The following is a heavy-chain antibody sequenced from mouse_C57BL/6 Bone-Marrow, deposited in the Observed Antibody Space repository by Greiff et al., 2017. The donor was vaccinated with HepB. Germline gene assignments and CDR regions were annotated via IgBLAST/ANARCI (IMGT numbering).Heavy chain of an antibody. J-gene: IGHJ2*01. CDR2: IYPRSGNT. V-gene: IGHV1-81*01. Sequence: QVQLKESGAELARPGASVKLSCKASGYTFTSYGISWVKQRTGQGLEWIGEIYPRSGNTYYNEKFKGKATLTADKSSSTAYMELRSLTSEDSAVYFCARGDYYGSSSCYFDYWGQGTTLTVSS. D-gene: IGHD1-1*01. CDR3: ARGDYYGSSSCYFDY. CDR1: GYTFTSYG.